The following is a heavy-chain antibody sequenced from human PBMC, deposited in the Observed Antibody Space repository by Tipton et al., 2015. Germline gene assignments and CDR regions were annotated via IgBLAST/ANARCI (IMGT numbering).Heavy chain of an antibody. V-gene: IGHV5-51*01. D-gene: IGHD1-1*01. Sequence: VQLVQSGAEVKKPGESLKISCKGSGYSFSSYWIAWVRQMPGKGLEWMGLIYPGDSDTRYSPSFHGQVTISVDKSISTAYLQWRSRRASDTAMYYCVRRWREVHWVAPWGQGPLVTVSS. CDR2: IYPGDSDT. CDR1: GYSFSSYW. J-gene: IGHJ5*02. CDR3: VRRWREVHWVAP.